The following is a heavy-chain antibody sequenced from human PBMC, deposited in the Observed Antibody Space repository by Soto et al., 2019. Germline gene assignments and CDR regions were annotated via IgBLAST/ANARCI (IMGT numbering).Heavy chain of an antibody. D-gene: IGHD5-12*01. Sequence: PSETLSLTCTVSGGSTSSYYWSWIRQPPGKGLEWIGYIYYSGSTNYNPSLKSRVTISVDTSKNQFSLKLSSVTAADTAVYYCARDETSRDGYNFSYWGQGTLVTVSS. V-gene: IGHV4-59*01. J-gene: IGHJ4*02. CDR3: ARDETSRDGYNFSY. CDR1: GGSTSSYY. CDR2: IYYSGST.